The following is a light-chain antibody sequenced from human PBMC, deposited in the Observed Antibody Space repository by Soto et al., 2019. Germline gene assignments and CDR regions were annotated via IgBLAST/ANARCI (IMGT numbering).Light chain of an antibody. CDR3: KQYRSSPFN. CDR2: GAS. V-gene: IGKV3-20*01. Sequence: EIVLTQSPGTLSLSPGERATLSCRASQSVTSNYLAWYQQKPGQAPRLLIYGASSRATGIPDRFSGSGSGTDFTLSISRLETEDFAVFYCKQYRSSPFNFGPGTKVDIK. CDR1: QSVTSNY. J-gene: IGKJ3*01.